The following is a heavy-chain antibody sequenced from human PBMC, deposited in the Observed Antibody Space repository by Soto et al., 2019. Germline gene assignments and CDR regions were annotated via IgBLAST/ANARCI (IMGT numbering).Heavy chain of an antibody. CDR1: GFTFSSYA. D-gene: IGHD3-3*01. CDR3: AKTYYDFWSDYRSSTMDV. J-gene: IGHJ6*02. CDR2: ISGSGGST. Sequence: GGSLRLSCAASGFTFSSYAMSWVRQAPGKGLEWVSAISGSGGSTYYADSVKGRFTISRDNSKNTLYLQVNSLRAEDTAVYYCAKTYYDFWSDYRSSTMDVWGQGTTVTVSS. V-gene: IGHV3-23*01.